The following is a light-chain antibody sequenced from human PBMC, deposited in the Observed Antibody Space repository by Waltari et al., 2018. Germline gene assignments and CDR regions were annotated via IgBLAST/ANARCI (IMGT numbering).Light chain of an antibody. J-gene: IGLJ3*02. V-gene: IGLV2-14*01. Sequence: QSALTQPPSVSGSPGQSITISCTGTSSDIGHHTSATWYQPPPGKVPKLIIYDVSTRPSGVSHRFSGSKSGNSASLTISGLQPDDEAGYYCSSFTTRRTWVFGGGTKLTVL. CDR3: SSFTTRRTWV. CDR2: DVS. CDR1: SSDIGHHTS.